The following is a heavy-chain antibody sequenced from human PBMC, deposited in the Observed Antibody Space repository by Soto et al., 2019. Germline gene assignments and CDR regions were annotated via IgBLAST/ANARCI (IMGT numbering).Heavy chain of an antibody. CDR1: GASISGYY. D-gene: IGHD2-15*01. CDR3: ARHRPYSPPFFFDY. Sequence: SETLSLTCTVSGASISGYYWSWIRQPPGKGLEWIGYIYYSGSTDYNSSLKSRVTISVDRSKKQFSLKLSSVTAADTAVYYCARHRPYSPPFFFDYWGQGTLVTVSS. V-gene: IGHV4-59*08. CDR2: IYYSGST. J-gene: IGHJ4*02.